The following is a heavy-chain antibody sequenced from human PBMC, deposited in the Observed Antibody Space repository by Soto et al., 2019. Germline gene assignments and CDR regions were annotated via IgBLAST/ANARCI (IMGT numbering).Heavy chain of an antibody. J-gene: IGHJ4*02. CDR1: GVTFKLFG. Sequence: LLESGGGLERPGGSLKLSCVGSGVTFKLFGVSWVRQAPGKGLEWVSRISDSGYSTYYADSVRGRFTVSRDNSKQMVFLEMNSLRAEDTALYYCAQEGSTYQMAYWGRGAQVTVSS. CDR3: AQEGSTYQMAY. CDR2: ISDSGYST. D-gene: IGHD2-2*01. V-gene: IGHV3-23*01.